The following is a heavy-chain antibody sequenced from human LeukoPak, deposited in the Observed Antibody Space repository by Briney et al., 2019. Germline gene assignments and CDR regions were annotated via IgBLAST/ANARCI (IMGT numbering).Heavy chain of an antibody. CDR2: INTNTGNP. D-gene: IGHD5-24*01. CDR3: AREAEMATIKVLDWFDP. V-gene: IGHV7-4-1*02. CDR1: GYTFTSYA. J-gene: IGHJ5*02. Sequence: ASVKVSCKASGYTFTSYAMNWVRQAPGQGLEWMGWINTNTGNPTYAQGFTGRFVFSLDTSVSTAYLQISSLKAEDTAVYYCAREAEMATIKVLDWFDPWGQGTLVTVSS.